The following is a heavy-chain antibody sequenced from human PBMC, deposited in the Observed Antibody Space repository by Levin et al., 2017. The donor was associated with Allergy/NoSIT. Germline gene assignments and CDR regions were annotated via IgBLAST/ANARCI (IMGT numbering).Heavy chain of an antibody. CDR1: GFTFDDYG. CDR2: INWKGGRT. CDR3: ARDKGIAVAGGFDY. Sequence: PGASVKVSCAASGFTFDDYGMNWVRQAPGKGLEWVSGINWKGGRTGYADSVKGRFTISRDNAKNSLYLQMNSLRAEDTALYYFARDKGIAVAGGFDYWGQGTLVTVSS. J-gene: IGHJ4*02. V-gene: IGHV3-20*04. D-gene: IGHD6-19*01.